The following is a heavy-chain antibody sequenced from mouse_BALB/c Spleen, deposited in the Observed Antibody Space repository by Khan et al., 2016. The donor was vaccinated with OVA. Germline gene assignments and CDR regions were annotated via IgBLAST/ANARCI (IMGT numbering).Heavy chain of an antibody. Sequence: QVQLQQSGAELVRPGVSVKISCKGSGYTFTDYAMHWVKQSHAKSLEWIGVISTYYGDADYNQKFKGKATMTVDKSSSTPYMELARLTSEDSAIYYCARGSGNSRFAYWGQGTLVTVSA. CDR2: ISTYYGDA. V-gene: IGHV1S137*01. D-gene: IGHD1-3*01. CDR3: ARGSGNSRFAY. CDR1: GYTFTDYA. J-gene: IGHJ3*01.